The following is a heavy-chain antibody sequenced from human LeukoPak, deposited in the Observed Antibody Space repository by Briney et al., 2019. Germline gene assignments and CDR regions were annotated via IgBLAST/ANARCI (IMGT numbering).Heavy chain of an antibody. CDR1: GYTFTSYY. CDR2: INPSGGST. CDR3: ARDRGPGYSSGSLDY. J-gene: IGHJ4*02. V-gene: IGHV1-46*01. Sequence: ASVKVSCKASGYTFTSYYMHWVRQAPGQGLEWMGIINPSGGSTSYAQKFQGRVTMTRDTSTSTVYMELSSLRSEDTAVYYCARDRGPGYSSGSLDYWGQGTLVTVSS. D-gene: IGHD6-19*01.